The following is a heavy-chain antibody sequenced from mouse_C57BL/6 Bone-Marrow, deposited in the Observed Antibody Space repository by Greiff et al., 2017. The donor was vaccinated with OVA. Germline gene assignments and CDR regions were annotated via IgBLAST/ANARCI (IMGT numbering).Heavy chain of an antibody. CDR2: IDPETGGT. CDR1: GYTFTDYE. D-gene: IGHD1-1*01. Sequence: VQLQQSGAELVRPGASVTLSCKASGYTFTDYEMHWVKQTPVHGLEWIGAIDPETGGTAYNQKLKGKAILTADKSSSTAYMGLRSLTSEYSAVYYCTRGATVVATGAMDYWGQGTSVTVSS. CDR3: TRGATVVATGAMDY. J-gene: IGHJ4*01. V-gene: IGHV1-15*01.